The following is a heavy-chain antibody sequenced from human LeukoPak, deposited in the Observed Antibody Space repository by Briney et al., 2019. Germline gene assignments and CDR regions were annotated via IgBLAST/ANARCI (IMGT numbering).Heavy chain of an antibody. CDR2: IYSDNT. D-gene: IGHD4/OR15-4a*01. Sequence: GGSLRLSCAASGFTFSNYAMHWVRQAPGKGLEWVSFIYSDNTHYSDSVKGRFTISRDNSKNTLYLQMNSLRAEDTAVYYCARRAGAYSHPYDYWGQGTLVTVSS. CDR1: GFTFSNYA. V-gene: IGHV3-53*01. CDR3: ARRAGAYSHPYDY. J-gene: IGHJ4*02.